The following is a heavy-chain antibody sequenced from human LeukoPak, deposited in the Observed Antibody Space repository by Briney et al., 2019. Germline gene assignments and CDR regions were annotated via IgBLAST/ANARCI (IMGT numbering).Heavy chain of an antibody. CDR2: IWYDGSNK. CDR3: GGYRDGYNYSDY. J-gene: IGHJ4*02. D-gene: IGHD5-24*01. CDR1: GFTFSSYG. Sequence: GRSLRLSCAASGFTFSSYGMHWVRQAPGKGLEWVAVIWYDGSNKYYADSVKGRFTISRDNSKNTLYLQMNSLRAEDTAVYYCGGYRDGYNYSDYWGQGTLVTVSS. V-gene: IGHV3-33*01.